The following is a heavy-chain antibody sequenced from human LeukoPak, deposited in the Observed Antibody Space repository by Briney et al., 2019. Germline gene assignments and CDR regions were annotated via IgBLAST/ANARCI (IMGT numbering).Heavy chain of an antibody. V-gene: IGHV1-18*01. CDR2: ISAYNGRT. D-gene: IGHD1-26*01. CDR3: ARGGTYYPCIDY. CDR1: GYTFTSSY. J-gene: IGHJ4*02. Sequence: ASVKVSCKASGYTFTSSYINWVRQAPGQRLEWMGWISAYNGRTNYAQKFQGRVTMATDSSTSTAYMDLTSLRSDDTAVYYCARGGTYYPCIDYWGQGTLVTVSS.